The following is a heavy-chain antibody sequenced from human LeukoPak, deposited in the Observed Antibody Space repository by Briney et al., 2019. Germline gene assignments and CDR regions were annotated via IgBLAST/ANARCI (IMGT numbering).Heavy chain of an antibody. J-gene: IGHJ5*02. CDR3: ARDGRYFNWFDP. CDR2: IYYSGST. V-gene: IGHV4-59*01. CDR1: GGSMSSYY. Sequence: PSETLSLTCTVSGGSMSSYYWSWIRQPPGKGLEWIGYIYYSGSTNYNPSLKSRVTISVDTSKNQFSLKLSSVTAADTAVYYCARDGRYFNWFDPWGQGTLVTVSS. D-gene: IGHD3-9*01.